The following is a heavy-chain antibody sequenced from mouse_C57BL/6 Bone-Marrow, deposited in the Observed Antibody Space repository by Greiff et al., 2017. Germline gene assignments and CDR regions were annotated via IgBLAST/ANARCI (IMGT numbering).Heavy chain of an antibody. V-gene: IGHV10-1*01. J-gene: IGHJ4*01. CDR2: IRSKSNNYAT. CDR3: GRDDYDRNYYAMDY. Sequence: GGGLVQPKGSLKLSCAASGFSFNTYAMNWVRQAPGKGLEWVARIRSKSNNYATYYADSVKDRFTISRDDSESMLYQQMNNLKTEDTAMYYCGRDDYDRNYYAMDYWGQGTSVTVSS. CDR1: GFSFNTYA. D-gene: IGHD2-4*01.